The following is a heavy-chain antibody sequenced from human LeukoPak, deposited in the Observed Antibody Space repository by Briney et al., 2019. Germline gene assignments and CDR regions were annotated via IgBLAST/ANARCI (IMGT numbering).Heavy chain of an antibody. CDR1: GFTFSSYA. J-gene: IGHJ4*02. V-gene: IGHV3-23*01. D-gene: IGHD2-21*01. CDR2: ISNSAGST. CDR3: AKAKGDYYFDS. Sequence: PGGSLRLSCAASGFTFSSYAMSWVRQAPGKGLEWVSVISNSAGSTFYADSVKGRFTISRDNSKNTLYLQMNSLRADDTAVYFCAKAKGDYYFDSWGQGTPVTVSS.